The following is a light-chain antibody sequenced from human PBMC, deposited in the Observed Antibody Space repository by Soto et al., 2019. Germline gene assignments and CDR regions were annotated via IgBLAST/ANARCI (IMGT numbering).Light chain of an antibody. CDR1: QSVSSNY. CDR3: QQYGSSPPT. Sequence: EIVLTQSPGTLSLSPGERATLSCRASQSVSSNYLAWYQQKPGQPPRLAIYGASSSATGIPDRFSGSGSGTDFTLTISRLEPEDFAVYYCQQYGSSPPTFGQGTKVEIK. V-gene: IGKV3-20*01. CDR2: GAS. J-gene: IGKJ1*01.